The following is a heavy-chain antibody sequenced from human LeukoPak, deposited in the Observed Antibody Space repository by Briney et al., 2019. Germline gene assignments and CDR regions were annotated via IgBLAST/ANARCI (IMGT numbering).Heavy chain of an antibody. J-gene: IGHJ4*02. CDR2: INKNGGST. V-gene: IGHV3-64D*06. Sequence: PGGSLRLSCSASGFTFTDYSMHWVRQAPGKGLECVSAINKNGGSTSYADSVKGRFTISRDNSKSTLYLQMSSLRAEDTAVYYCVKDEGGGSGRLYFDYWGQGTLVTVSS. CDR3: VKDEGGGSGRLYFDY. CDR1: GFTFTDYS. D-gene: IGHD3-10*01.